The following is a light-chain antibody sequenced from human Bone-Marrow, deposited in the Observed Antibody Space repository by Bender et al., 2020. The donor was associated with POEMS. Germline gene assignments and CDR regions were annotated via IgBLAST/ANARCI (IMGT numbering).Light chain of an antibody. CDR3: QSYDSDLNGWV. CDR2: MDS. CDR1: KLGDKY. Sequence: SYELTQPPSVSVSPGQTATITCSGDKLGDKYVSWYQHQPGQSPLLVIFMDSKRPSGIPERFAGSQSGTSASLAITGLQSEDEAAYFCQSYDSDLNGWVFGGGTKLTVL. J-gene: IGLJ3*02. V-gene: IGLV3-1*01.